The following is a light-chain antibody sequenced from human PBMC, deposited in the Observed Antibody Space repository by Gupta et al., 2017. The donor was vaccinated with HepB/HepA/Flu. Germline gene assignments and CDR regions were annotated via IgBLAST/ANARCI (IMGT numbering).Light chain of an antibody. CDR1: QSLSSN. Sequence: EIVMTQSPATLSVSLGDRVTLSCRASQSLSSNLAWYQKKPGQAHRLLIYGASTRATGIPDRFSGSGSGTEFTLTISSLQSEDFAVYYCQQHHFWPPITFGQGTRLDLK. CDR2: GAS. J-gene: IGKJ5*01. CDR3: QQHHFWPPIT. V-gene: IGKV3-15*01.